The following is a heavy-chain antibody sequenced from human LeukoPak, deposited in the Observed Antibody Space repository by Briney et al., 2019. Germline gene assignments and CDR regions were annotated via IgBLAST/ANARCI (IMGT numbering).Heavy chain of an antibody. V-gene: IGHV1-2*02. J-gene: IGHJ4*02. Sequence: ASVKVSCKASGYTFTGYYMHWVRQAPGQGLEWMGWINPNSGGTNYAQKFQGRVTMTRDTSISTAYMELRSLRSDDTAVYYCARDLAYGDYVPGPDYWGQGTLVTVSS. CDR3: ARDLAYGDYVPGPDY. CDR1: GYTFTGYY. CDR2: INPNSGGT. D-gene: IGHD4-17*01.